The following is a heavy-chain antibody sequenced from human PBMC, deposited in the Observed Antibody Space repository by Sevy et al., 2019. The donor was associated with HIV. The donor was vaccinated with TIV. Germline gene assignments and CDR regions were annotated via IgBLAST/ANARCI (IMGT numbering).Heavy chain of an antibody. CDR1: GYTLTELS. D-gene: IGHD3-22*01. V-gene: IGHV1-24*01. J-gene: IGHJ4*02. CDR2: FDPEDGET. CDR3: ATTKDYYDSSGYPFDY. Sequence: ASVKVSCKVSGYTLTELSMHWLRQAPGKGLEWVGSFDPEDGETVYEHNFQGRVSMTEDTSTDTAYMEVISLKFEDTAVYYCATTKDYYDSSGYPFDYWGQGTLVTVS.